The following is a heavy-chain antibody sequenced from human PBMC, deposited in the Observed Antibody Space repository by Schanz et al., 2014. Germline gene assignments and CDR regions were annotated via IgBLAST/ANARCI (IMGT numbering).Heavy chain of an antibody. V-gene: IGHV1-46*03. J-gene: IGHJ4*02. CDR1: GGTFSSYT. CDR3: ARAPTAYCSDTSCVGTPFDY. Sequence: QVQLVQSGAEVKKPGSSVKVSCTASGGTFSSYTISWIRQAPGQGLEWMGIINPSGGGTSYALRFQDRVTVTRDTSRSTVYMELSSLRSEDTAVYYCARAPTAYCSDTSCVGTPFDYWGQGTLVTVSS. CDR2: INPSGGGT. D-gene: IGHD2-2*01.